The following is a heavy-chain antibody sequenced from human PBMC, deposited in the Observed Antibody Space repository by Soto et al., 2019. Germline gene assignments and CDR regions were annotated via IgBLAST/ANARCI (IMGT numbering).Heavy chain of an antibody. V-gene: IGHV3-30-3*01. CDR1: GFTFSSYA. D-gene: IGHD3-9*01. Sequence: GGSLRLSCAASGFTFSSYAMHWVRQAPGKGLEWVAVISYDGSNKYYADSVKGRFTISRDNSKNTLYLQMNSLRAEDTAVYYCARSTRNRLRYLALDCWGQGTLVTVSS. CDR3: ARSTRNRLRYLALDC. CDR2: ISYDGSNK. J-gene: IGHJ4*01.